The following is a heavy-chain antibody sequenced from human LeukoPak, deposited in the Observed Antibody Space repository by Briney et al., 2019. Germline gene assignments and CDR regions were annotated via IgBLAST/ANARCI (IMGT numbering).Heavy chain of an antibody. CDR1: GGTISSYY. V-gene: IGHV4-4*07. CDR2: IYTSGSA. J-gene: IGHJ3*02. Sequence: SETLSLTCTVSGGTISSYYWSWVRQPAGKGLEWIGRIYTSGSANYNPSLKCRVTMSVDTSKNQFSLKLSSVTAADTAVYYCARDRGWLVKGDAFDIWGQGTMVTVSS. CDR3: ARDRGWLVKGDAFDI. D-gene: IGHD6-19*01.